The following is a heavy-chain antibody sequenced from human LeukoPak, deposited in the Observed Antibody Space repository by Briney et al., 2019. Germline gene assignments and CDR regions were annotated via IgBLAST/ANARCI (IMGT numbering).Heavy chain of an antibody. CDR3: ARDCSNTSCYTVNYYYYGMDV. CDR2: ISAYNGNT. V-gene: IGHV1-18*01. CDR1: GYTFTSYG. J-gene: IGHJ6*02. Sequence: ASVKVSCKASGYTFTSYGISWVRQAPGQGLEWMGWISAYNGNTNYAQKLQGRVTMTTDTSTSTAYMELRSLRSDDTAVYYCARDCSNTSCYTVNYYYYGMDVWGQGTTVTVSS. D-gene: IGHD2-2*02.